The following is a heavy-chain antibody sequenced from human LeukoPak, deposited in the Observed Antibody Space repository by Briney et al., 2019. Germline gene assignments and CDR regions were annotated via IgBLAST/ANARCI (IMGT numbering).Heavy chain of an antibody. D-gene: IGHD6-19*01. CDR2: SRNKANSYTT. V-gene: IGHV3-72*01. J-gene: IGHJ6*03. Sequence: GGSLRLSCAASGFTFSDHYMDWVRQVSGKGLEWVGRSRNKANSYTTEYAAPVKGRFTISRDDSKDSLYLQMTSLKTEDTAVYYCTRDSDYYYMDVWGKGTTVTVS. CDR1: GFTFSDHY. CDR3: TRDSDYYYMDV.